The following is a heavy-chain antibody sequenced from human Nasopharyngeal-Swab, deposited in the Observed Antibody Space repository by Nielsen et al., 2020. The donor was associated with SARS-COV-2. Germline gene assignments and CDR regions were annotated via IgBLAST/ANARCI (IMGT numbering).Heavy chain of an antibody. D-gene: IGHD2-21*02. V-gene: IGHV4-34*01. CDR2: VNHSGST. CDR3: ARAGDLTAYYSYYMDV. CDR1: GGSFSGYY. J-gene: IGHJ6*03. Sequence: SETLSLTCAVYGGSFSGYYWSWIRQPQGKGLEWIGEVNHSGSTHYNPSLRRRVTISVDTSNNQFSLKLSSVAAADTALYYCARAGDLTAYYSYYMDVWGNGTTVTVSS.